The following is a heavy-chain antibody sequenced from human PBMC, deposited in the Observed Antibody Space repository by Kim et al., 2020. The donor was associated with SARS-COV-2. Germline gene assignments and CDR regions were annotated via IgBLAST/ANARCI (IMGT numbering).Heavy chain of an antibody. CDR1: GFTFSTYS. V-gene: IGHV3-48*04. CDR2: ISSSSSTI. CDR3: ARDLIRGGFCTGGTCYSRAFDI. D-gene: IGHD2-15*01. J-gene: IGHJ3*02. Sequence: GGSLRLSCAASGFTFSTYSMNWVRQAPGKGLEWISYISSSSSTIYYADSVKGRFSISRDNAKNSLYLQMNSPRAEDTAVYYCARDLIRGGFCTGGTCYSRAFDIWGQGTVVTVSS.